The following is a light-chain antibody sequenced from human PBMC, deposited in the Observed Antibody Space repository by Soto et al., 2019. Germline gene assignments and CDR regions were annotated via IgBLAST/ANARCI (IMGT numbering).Light chain of an antibody. J-gene: IGKJ4*01. CDR2: DAS. CDR1: QSVSSY. CDR3: QRRSNWPPAS. V-gene: IGKV3-11*01. Sequence: EIVLTQSPATLSLSPGERATLSCRASQSVSSYLAWDQQKPGQAPRLLIYDASNRATGIPARFSGSGSGTDFTLTLSRLEPEDLEVYSGQRRSNWPPASVGGGTKVEIK.